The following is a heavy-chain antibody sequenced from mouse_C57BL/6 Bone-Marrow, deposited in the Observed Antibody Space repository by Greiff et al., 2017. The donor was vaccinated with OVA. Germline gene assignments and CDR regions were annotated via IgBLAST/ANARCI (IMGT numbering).Heavy chain of an antibody. D-gene: IGHD1-1*02. Sequence: QVQLQQPGAELVKPGASVKLSCKASGYTFTSYWMHWVKQRPGQGLEWIGMIHPNSGSTNYNEKFKSKATLTVDKSSSTAYLQLSSLTSEDSAVYYCATPLGGRRKEDWFAYWGQGTLVTVSA. CDR1: GYTFTSYW. CDR2: IHPNSGST. V-gene: IGHV1-64*01. J-gene: IGHJ3*01. CDR3: ATPLGGRRKEDWFAY.